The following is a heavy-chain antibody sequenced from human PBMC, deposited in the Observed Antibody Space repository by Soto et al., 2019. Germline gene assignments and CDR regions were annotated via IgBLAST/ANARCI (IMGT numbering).Heavy chain of an antibody. J-gene: IGHJ4*02. V-gene: IGHV4-59*08. CDR3: ARTYYYDSSGYTYFDY. Sequence: PSETLSLTCTVSGGSISSYYWSWIRQPPGKGLEWIGYIYYSGSTNYNPSLKSRVTISVDTSKNQFSLKLSSVTAADTAVYYCARTYYYDSSGYTYFDYWGQGTLVTVS. D-gene: IGHD3-22*01. CDR2: IYYSGST. CDR1: GGSISSYY.